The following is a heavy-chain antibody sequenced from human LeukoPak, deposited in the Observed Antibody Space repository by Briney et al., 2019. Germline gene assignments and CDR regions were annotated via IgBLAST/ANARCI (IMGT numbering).Heavy chain of an antibody. Sequence: GGSLRLSCAASGFTFSSYSMNWVRQAPGKGLAWVSSISSSSSYIYYADSVKGRFTISRDNAKNSLYLQMNSLRAEDTAVYYCARDPTWYYYDSSGYYGHYFDYWGQGTLVTVSS. CDR2: ISSSSSYI. V-gene: IGHV3-21*01. J-gene: IGHJ4*02. CDR3: ARDPTWYYYDSSGYYGHYFDY. CDR1: GFTFSSYS. D-gene: IGHD3-22*01.